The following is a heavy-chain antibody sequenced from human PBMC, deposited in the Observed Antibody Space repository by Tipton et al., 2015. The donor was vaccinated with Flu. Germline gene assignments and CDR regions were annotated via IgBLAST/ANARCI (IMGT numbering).Heavy chain of an antibody. CDR2: IYPGDSDT. V-gene: IGHV5-51*04. Sequence: QLVQSGADVKKPGESLKISCKGSGYIFTNYWIGWVRQMPGKGLEWMGMIYPGDSDTRYGPSSQGQVTMSVDNPISTVYLQWSSLETSDTAVYYCVRPATAYNSDDYWGQGILVTVSS. CDR3: VRPATAYNSDDY. CDR1: GYIFTNYW. J-gene: IGHJ4*02. D-gene: IGHD6-25*01.